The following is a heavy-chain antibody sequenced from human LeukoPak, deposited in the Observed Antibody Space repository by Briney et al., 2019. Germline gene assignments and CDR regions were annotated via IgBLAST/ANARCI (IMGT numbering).Heavy chain of an antibody. CDR2: INHSGST. D-gene: IGHD3-10*01. Sequence: SETLSLTCAVYGGSFSGYYWSWIRQPPGKGLEWIGEINHSGSTNYNPSLKSRVTISVDTSKNQFSLKLSSVTAADTAVYYCASALLSRGIDYWGQGTLVTVSS. CDR1: GGSFSGYY. CDR3: ASALLSRGIDY. J-gene: IGHJ4*02. V-gene: IGHV4-34*01.